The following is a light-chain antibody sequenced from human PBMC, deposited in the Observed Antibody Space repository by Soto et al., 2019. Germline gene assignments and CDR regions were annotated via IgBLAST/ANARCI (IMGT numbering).Light chain of an antibody. Sequence: QSALTQPASVSGSPGQSITISCTGTSSDVGGYNYVSWYQQHPGKGPKLMIYDVXXXXXXXXXXXXXSKSGNTASLTISGXXXEDEXXXXXSSYTSSSTLLYVFGTGTKLTVL. CDR3: SSYTSSSTLLYV. V-gene: IGLV2-14*01. J-gene: IGLJ1*01. CDR1: SSDVGGYNY. CDR2: DVX.